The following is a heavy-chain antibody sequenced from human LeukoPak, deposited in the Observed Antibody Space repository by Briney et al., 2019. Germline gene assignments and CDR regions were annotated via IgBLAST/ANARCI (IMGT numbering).Heavy chain of an antibody. V-gene: IGHV3-53*01. Sequence: GGSLRLSCAASGFTISNSYMSWVRQAPGKGLEWVSVIYGGGSTYYADSVKGRFTISRDTSKNTLYLQMNSLRGEDTAVYYCARRLAAAGEWHYWGQGTLVTVSS. CDR3: ARRLAAAGEWHY. D-gene: IGHD6-13*01. CDR1: GFTISNSY. J-gene: IGHJ4*02. CDR2: IYGGGST.